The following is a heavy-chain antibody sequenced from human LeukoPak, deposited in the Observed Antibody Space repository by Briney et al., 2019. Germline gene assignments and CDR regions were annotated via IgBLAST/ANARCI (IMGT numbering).Heavy chain of an antibody. CDR2: ISAYNGNT. CDR1: GYTFTSYG. J-gene: IGHJ5*02. D-gene: IGHD1-26*01. V-gene: IGHV1-18*01. CDR3: ARDLAGATTVSWFDP. Sequence: ASVKVSCKASGYTFTSYGISWVRQAPRQGLEWMGWISAYNGNTNYAQKFQGRVTMTTDTSTSTAYMELRSLRSDDTAVYYCARDLAGATTVSWFDPWGQGTLVTVSS.